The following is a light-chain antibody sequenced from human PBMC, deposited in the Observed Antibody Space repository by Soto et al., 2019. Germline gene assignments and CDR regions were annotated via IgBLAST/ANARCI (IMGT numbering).Light chain of an antibody. J-gene: IGLJ2*01. CDR3: AAWDDSQNGLCV. CDR1: SSNIGSNT. Sequence: QSVLTQPPSASGTPGQRVTISCSGSSSNIGSNTVNWYQQLPGTAPKLLIYSNNQRPSGVPDRLSGSKSCTSASLAISWIQSEDDADYYCAAWDDSQNGLCVFGGGTKLTVL. CDR2: SNN. V-gene: IGLV1-44*01.